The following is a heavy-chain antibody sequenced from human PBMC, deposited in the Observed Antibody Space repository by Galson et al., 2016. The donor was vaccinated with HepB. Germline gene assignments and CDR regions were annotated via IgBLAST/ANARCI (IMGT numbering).Heavy chain of an antibody. CDR3: ASHAASGSYSDYFPH. V-gene: IGHV3-23*01. D-gene: IGHD3-10*01. CDR1: GLTFSSYA. J-gene: IGHJ4*02. Sequence: SCAASGLTFSSYAMTWVRQAPEKGLEWVSTITDNGGHTYYADSVKGRFTISRDNSKNTLYLQMNSLRAEDTALYYCASHAASGSYSDYFPHWGQGTLVTVSS. CDR2: ITDNGGHT.